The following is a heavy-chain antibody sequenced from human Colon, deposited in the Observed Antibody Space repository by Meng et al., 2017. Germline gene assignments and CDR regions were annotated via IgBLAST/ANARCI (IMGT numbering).Heavy chain of an antibody. J-gene: IGHJ4*02. V-gene: IGHV3-23*01. Sequence: GGSLRLSCAASGFTFSSYAMSWVRQAPGKGLEWVSAISASGDATFYADSVKGRFTISRDNSKNTLFLQMNSLRADDTAVYYCAKDVMRRGLTTYYFDNWGQGTLVTVSS. CDR1: GFTFSSYA. CDR2: ISASGDAT. CDR3: AKDVMRRGLTTYYFDN. D-gene: IGHD3-10*01.